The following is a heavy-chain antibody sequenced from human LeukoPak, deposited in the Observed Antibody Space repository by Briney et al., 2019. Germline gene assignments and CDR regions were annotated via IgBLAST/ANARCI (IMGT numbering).Heavy chain of an antibody. CDR2: ISGSGGST. CDR3: AKDHFYYDSSGYHDY. Sequence: GGSLRLSCAASGFTFSSYAMSWVRQAPGKGLEWVSAISGSGGSTYYADSVKGRFTISRDNSKNTLYLQMNSLRAEDTAVYYCAKDHFYYDSSGYHDYWGQGTLVSVSS. V-gene: IGHV3-23*01. J-gene: IGHJ4*02. CDR1: GFTFSSYA. D-gene: IGHD3-22*01.